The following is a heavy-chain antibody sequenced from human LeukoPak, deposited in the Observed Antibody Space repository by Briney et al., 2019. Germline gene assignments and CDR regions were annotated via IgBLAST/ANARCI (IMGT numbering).Heavy chain of an antibody. Sequence: GGSLRLSCAASGFTFSSYGMHWVRQAPGKGLEWVAVISGDGSNKYYADSVKGRFTISRDNSKNTLYLQMNSLRAEHTDVYYCASSPPRYSSSWYLFNYWGQGTLVTVSS. CDR1: GFTFSSYG. CDR3: ASSPPRYSSSWYLFNY. CDR2: ISGDGSNK. J-gene: IGHJ4*02. D-gene: IGHD6-13*01. V-gene: IGHV3-30*03.